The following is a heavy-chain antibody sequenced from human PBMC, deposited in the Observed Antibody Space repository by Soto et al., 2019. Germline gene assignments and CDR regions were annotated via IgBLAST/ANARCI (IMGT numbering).Heavy chain of an antibody. D-gene: IGHD3-3*01. CDR3: ARVIWSGHLTSDL. J-gene: IGHJ5*02. Sequence: EVQVVESGGGLVQPGGSLSLSCAASGFTFSSNSMNWVRQAPGKGLEWISYISSSSSTIYADSVRGRLTISRDNAKNSLYLQMNSLRDEDTAVYYCARVIWSGHLTSDLWGQGTLVTVSS. CDR1: GFTFSSNS. CDR2: ISSSSSTI. V-gene: IGHV3-48*02.